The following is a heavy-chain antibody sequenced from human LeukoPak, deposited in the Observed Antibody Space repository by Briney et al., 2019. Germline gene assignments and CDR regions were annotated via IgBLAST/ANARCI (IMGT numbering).Heavy chain of an antibody. CDR3: AKGNNYGQSNPHDY. Sequence: SLRLSCAASGFTFDDYAMHWVRQAPGKGLEWVSGISWNSGTIGYADSVKGRFTISRDNAKNSLYLQMNSLRAEDTALYYCAKGNNYGQSNPHDYWGQGTLVTVSS. CDR2: ISWNSGTI. CDR1: GFTFDDYA. D-gene: IGHD4-17*01. J-gene: IGHJ4*02. V-gene: IGHV3-9*01.